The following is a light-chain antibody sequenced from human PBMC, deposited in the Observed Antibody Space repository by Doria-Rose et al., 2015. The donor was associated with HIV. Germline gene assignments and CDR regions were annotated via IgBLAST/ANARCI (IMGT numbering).Light chain of an antibody. CDR3: SSYAGTNTLGV. V-gene: IGLV2-14*03. J-gene: IGLJ2*01. Sequence: QSVLIQPASVSGSPGQSITISCTGTSSDVGAYNSVSWYQQHPGKAPKLMIYEVTNRASGVSNRFSGSKSGDTASLTISGLQAEDEADYCCSSYAGTNTLGVFGGGTKLTVL. CDR2: EVT. CDR1: SSDVGAYNS.